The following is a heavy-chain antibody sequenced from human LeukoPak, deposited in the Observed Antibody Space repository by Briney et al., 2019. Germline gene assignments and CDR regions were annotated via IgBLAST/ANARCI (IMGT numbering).Heavy chain of an antibody. J-gene: IGHJ4*02. CDR2: ISGSGRRT. Sequence: GRSLRRYCAASGFTVSSYAMNWVRQAQGKGLEWVSGISGSGRRTYYADSVKGRFTISRDNSKNALYLQMNSLRVEDTAVYYCANTSWGQGTLVTVSS. CDR3: ANTS. CDR1: GFTVSSYA. D-gene: IGHD3-16*01. V-gene: IGHV3-23*01.